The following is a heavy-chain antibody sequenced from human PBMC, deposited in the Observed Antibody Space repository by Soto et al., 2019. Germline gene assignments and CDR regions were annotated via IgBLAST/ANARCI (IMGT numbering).Heavy chain of an antibody. CDR1: GGSISSSSYY. J-gene: IGHJ4*02. D-gene: IGHD3-3*01. CDR3: ARADQRITIFGVVIGSFDY. Sequence: QLQLQESGPGLVKPSETLSLTCTVSGGSISSSSYYWGWIRQPPGKGLEWIGSIYYSGSTNYNPSLKSRVTISGDTSKNQSSLKLSSVTAADTAVYYCARADQRITIFGVVIGSFDYWGQGTLVTVSS. CDR2: IYYSGST. V-gene: IGHV4-39*01.